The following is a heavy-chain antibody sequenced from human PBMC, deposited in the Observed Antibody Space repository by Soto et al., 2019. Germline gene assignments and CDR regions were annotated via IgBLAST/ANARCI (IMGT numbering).Heavy chain of an antibody. CDR1: GGTFTSYT. D-gene: IGHD2-21*01. CDR3: ARGVIDDTRGEQ. J-gene: IGHJ4*02. CDR2: IIPILDTA. Sequence: QVQLVQSGAEVKKPGSSVKVSCKASGGTFTSYTINWVRQAPGQGLEWMGRIIPILDTANYAQKFQGRVTVTADKSTGTAFMALTSLRSEDTAVYYCARGVIDDTRGEQWGQGTLVTVSS. V-gene: IGHV1-69*08.